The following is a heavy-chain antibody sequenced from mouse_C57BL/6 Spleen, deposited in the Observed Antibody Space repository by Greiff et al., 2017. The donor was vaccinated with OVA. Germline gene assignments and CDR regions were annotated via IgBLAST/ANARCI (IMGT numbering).Heavy chain of an antibody. CDR3: ARRGYYDYEYFDY. D-gene: IGHD2-4*01. CDR1: GYTFTDYS. V-gene: IGHV1-75*01. CDR2: IFPGSGST. Sequence: QVQLKQSGPELVKPGASVKISCKASGYTFTDYSINWVKQRPGQGLEWIGWIFPGSGSTYYNEKFKGKATLTVDKSSSTAYMLLSSLTSEDSAVYFCARRGYYDYEYFDYWGQGTTLTVSS. J-gene: IGHJ2*01.